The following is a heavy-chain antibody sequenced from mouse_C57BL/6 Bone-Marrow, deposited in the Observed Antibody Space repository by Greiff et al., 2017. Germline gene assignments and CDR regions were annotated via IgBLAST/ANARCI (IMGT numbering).Heavy chain of an antibody. D-gene: IGHD1-1*01. CDR1: GYTFTDYY. CDR2: INPYNGGT. V-gene: IGHV1-19*01. Sequence: VQLQQSGPVLVKPGASVKMSCKASGYTFTDYYMNWVKQSHGKSLEWIGVINPYNGGTSYNQKFKGKATLTVDKSSSTAYMELNSLTSEDSAVYYCARRYGSSYEGFAYWGQGTLVTVSA. J-gene: IGHJ3*01. CDR3: ARRYGSSYEGFAY.